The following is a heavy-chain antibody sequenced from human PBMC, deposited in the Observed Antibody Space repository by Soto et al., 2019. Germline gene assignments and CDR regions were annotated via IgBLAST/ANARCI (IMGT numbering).Heavy chain of an antibody. CDR3: AGLGGDSFPVDY. V-gene: IGHV4-39*01. CDR2: IYYSGST. CDR1: GGSISSSSYY. J-gene: IGHJ4*02. Sequence: QLQLQESGPGLVKPSETLSLTCTVSGGSISSSSYYWGWIRQPPGKGLEWIGSIYYSGSTYYNPSLKSRATIPVDTPKNQCPLNLSSVTAADTAVYYCAGLGGDSFPVDYWGQGSLVTVSS. D-gene: IGHD4-17*01.